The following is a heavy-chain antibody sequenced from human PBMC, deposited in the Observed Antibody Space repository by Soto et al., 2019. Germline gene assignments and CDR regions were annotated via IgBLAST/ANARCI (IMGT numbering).Heavy chain of an antibody. CDR2: INHNSGDT. CDR3: ARGFYYDSGYRAAFDI. Sequence: XSVKVSCNASGNTFTGYYMHLVRQAPGQGLEWMGWINHNSGDTNYAQKFQGRVIMTRDTSISTAYMELSGLRSDDTAVYYCARGFYYDSGYRAAFDIWGQGTMVTVSS. CDR1: GNTFTGYY. J-gene: IGHJ3*02. D-gene: IGHD3-22*01. V-gene: IGHV1-2*02.